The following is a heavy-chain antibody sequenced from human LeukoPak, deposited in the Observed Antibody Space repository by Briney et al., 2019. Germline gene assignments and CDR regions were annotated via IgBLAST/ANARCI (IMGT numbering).Heavy chain of an antibody. J-gene: IGHJ4*02. CDR3: ARGPYYDYLLYYFDY. Sequence: GGSVRLSCAASGFTFSSYSMEWVRQAPGRGWGGVSYISSSSSTIYYADSVNGRFTISRDNDKNSLYLQMNSLRDEDTAVYYCARGPYYDYLLYYFDYWGQGTLVTVSS. D-gene: IGHD3-16*01. V-gene: IGHV3-48*02. CDR1: GFTFSSYS. CDR2: ISSSSSTI.